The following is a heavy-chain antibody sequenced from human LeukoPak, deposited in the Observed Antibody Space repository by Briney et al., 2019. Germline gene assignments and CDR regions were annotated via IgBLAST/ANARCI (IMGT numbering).Heavy chain of an antibody. CDR3: AREMSSWYRRYYYYYMDV. V-gene: IGHV1-18*01. Sequence: ASVKVSCKASGYTFTSYGISWVRQAPGQGLEWMGWIGAYNGNTNYAQKLQGRVTMTRNTSISTAYMELSSLRSEDTAVYYCAREMSSWYRRYYYYYMDVWGKGTTVTISS. CDR2: IGAYNGNT. J-gene: IGHJ6*03. CDR1: GYTFTSYG. D-gene: IGHD6-13*01.